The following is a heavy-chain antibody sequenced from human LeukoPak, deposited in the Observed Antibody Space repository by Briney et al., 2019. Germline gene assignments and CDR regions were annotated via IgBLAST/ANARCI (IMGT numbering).Heavy chain of an antibody. J-gene: IGHJ4*02. Sequence: SQTLSLTCAISGDSVSSNSTAWGWIRQSPSRGLEWLGRTYYRSKWYSDYAVSVRGRITINPDTSKNQFSLQLNSVTPEDTALYYCARDLGGYDSFDYWGQGTLVTVSS. CDR3: ARDLGGYDSFDY. CDR2: TYYRSKWYS. D-gene: IGHD5-12*01. V-gene: IGHV6-1*01. CDR1: GDSVSSNSTA.